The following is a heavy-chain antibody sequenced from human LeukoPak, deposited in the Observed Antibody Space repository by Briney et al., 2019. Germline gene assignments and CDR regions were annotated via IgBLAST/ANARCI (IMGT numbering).Heavy chain of an antibody. CDR1: GGTFSSYA. V-gene: IGHV1-69*06. Sequence: GASVKVSCKASGGTFSSYAISWVRQASGQGLEWMGGIIPIFGTANYAQKFQGRVTITADKSTSTAYMELSSLRSEGTAVYYCARVVPRTGYHEDGMDVWGKGTTVTVSS. D-gene: IGHD3/OR15-3a*01. CDR2: IIPIFGTA. J-gene: IGHJ6*04. CDR3: ARVVPRTGYHEDGMDV.